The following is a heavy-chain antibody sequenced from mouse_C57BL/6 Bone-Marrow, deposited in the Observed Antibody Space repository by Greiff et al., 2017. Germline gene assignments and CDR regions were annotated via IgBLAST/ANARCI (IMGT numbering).Heavy chain of an antibody. CDR1: GFTFKNTY. Sequence: VQLQQSVAELVRPGASVKLSCTASGFTFKNTYMHWVKQRPEQGLEWIGRIDPANGNTKYAPKFQGKATITADTSSNTAYLQLSSLTSEDTASYYCAAFWSLYYFDDWGQGTTVTVYS. D-gene: IGHD6-1*01. J-gene: IGHJ2*01. CDR3: AAFWSLYYFDD. V-gene: IGHV14-3*01. CDR2: IDPANGNT.